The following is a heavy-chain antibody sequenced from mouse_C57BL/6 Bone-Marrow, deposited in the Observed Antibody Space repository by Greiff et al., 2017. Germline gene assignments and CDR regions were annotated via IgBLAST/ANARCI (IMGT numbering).Heavy chain of an antibody. CDR3: ARHPNDGDYVDY. Sequence: EVQLVESGGDLVKPGGSLKLSCAASGFTFSSYGMSWVRQTPDKRLEWVATISSGGGYTYYPDSVKGRFTISRDNAKNTLYLQMSSLKSEDTAMYYCARHPNDGDYVDYWGQGTTLTVSS. CDR1: GFTFSSYG. D-gene: IGHD2-3*01. J-gene: IGHJ2*01. V-gene: IGHV5-6*01. CDR2: ISSGGGYT.